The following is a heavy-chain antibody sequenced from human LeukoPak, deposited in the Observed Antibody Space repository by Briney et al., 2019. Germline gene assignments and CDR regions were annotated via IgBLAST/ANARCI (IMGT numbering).Heavy chain of an antibody. CDR3: ARLPSGSRAVYYFDY. CDR2: INTNTGNP. CDR1: GYTFTNYA. Sequence: GASVKVSCKASGYTFTNYAMNWVRQAPGQGLERMRCINTNTGNPTYAQGFTGRFVFSLDTSVSTAYLQISSLQPDDTAVYYCARLPSGSRAVYYFDYWGQGTLVTVSS. V-gene: IGHV7-4-1*02. D-gene: IGHD1-26*01. J-gene: IGHJ4*02.